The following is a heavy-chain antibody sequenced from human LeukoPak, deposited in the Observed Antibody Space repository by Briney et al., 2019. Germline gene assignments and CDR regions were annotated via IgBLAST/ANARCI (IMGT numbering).Heavy chain of an antibody. CDR3: AKSTRAVMAMMDV. D-gene: IGHD3-16*01. J-gene: IGHJ6*04. CDR1: GFTFDDYA. V-gene: IGHV3-9*01. CDR2: ISWNSGSI. Sequence: PGRSLRLSCAASGFTFDDYAMHWVRQAPGKGLEWVSGISWNSGSIGYADSVKGRFTISRDNAKNSLFLQMNSLRAEDTAVYFCAKSTRAVMAMMDVWGKGTTVTVSS.